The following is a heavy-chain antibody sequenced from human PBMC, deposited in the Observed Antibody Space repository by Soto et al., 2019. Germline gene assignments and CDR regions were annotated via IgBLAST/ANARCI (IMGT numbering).Heavy chain of an antibody. J-gene: IGHJ2*01. CDR1: GFTFNNYN. Sequence: GGSLRLSCAASGFTFNNYNMNWVRQAPGKGLEWISSIRSTISTIFYADSVKGRFTISRDSAKSSLYLQMNSLRAEDTAIYYCARGNDYGYSHYFDLWGRGTLVTVSS. V-gene: IGHV3-48*01. D-gene: IGHD4-17*01. CDR2: IRSTISTI. CDR3: ARGNDYGYSHYFDL.